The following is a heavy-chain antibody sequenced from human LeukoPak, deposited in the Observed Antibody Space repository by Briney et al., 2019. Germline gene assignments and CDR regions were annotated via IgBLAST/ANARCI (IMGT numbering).Heavy chain of an antibody. CDR3: ARPLGYCSDSRCPQSWFDP. J-gene: IGHJ5*02. V-gene: IGHV4-34*01. D-gene: IGHD2-15*01. CDR1: GGSFSGYY. Sequence: AETLSLTRAVSGGSFSGYYWTWIRQPPGKGLEWIGEINHSGRTNYNPSLKSRVIISVDTSKNQFSLKLNSVTAADTAVYYCARPLGYCSDSRCPQSWFDPWGQGTLVTVSS. CDR2: INHSGRT.